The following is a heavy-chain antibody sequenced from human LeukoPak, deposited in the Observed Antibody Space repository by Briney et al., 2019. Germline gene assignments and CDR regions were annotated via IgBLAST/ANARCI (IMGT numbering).Heavy chain of an antibody. J-gene: IGHJ4*02. V-gene: IGHV3-15*01. CDR2: IKSKTDGGTT. Sequence: GGSLRLSCAASGFTFSNAWMSWVRQAPGKGLEWVGRIKSKTDGGTTDYAAPVKGRFTVSRDDSKNTLYLQMNSLKTEDTAVYYCTTESYGDYRSDYWGQGTLVTVSS. D-gene: IGHD4-17*01. CDR3: TTESYGDYRSDY. CDR1: GFTFSNAW.